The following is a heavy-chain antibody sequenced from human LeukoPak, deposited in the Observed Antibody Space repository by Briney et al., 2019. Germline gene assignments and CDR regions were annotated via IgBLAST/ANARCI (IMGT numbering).Heavy chain of an antibody. CDR3: ATGDRGLAASPDY. CDR1: GGSFSGYY. V-gene: IGHV4-34*01. D-gene: IGHD2-15*01. CDR2: INHSGST. Sequence: SETLSLTCAVSGGSFSGYYWSWIRQPPGKGLEWIGEINHSGSTNYHPYFKSRVTISVDTAKNQFSVKLSSVTAADTAVYYCATGDRGLAASPDYWGQGTLVTVSS. J-gene: IGHJ4*02.